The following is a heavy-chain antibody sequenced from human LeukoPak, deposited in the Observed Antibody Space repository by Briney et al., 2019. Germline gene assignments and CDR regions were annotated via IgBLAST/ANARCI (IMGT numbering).Heavy chain of an antibody. J-gene: IGHJ4*02. Sequence: PGGSLRLSCAASGFTFSSYSMNWVRQAPGKGLEWVSSSSSSSSYIYYADSVKGRFTISRDNAKNSLYLQMNSLRAEDTAVYYCARDLQAAAGKDYWGQGTLVTVSS. CDR1: GFTFSSYS. CDR2: SSSSSSYI. D-gene: IGHD6-13*01. V-gene: IGHV3-21*01. CDR3: ARDLQAAAGKDY.